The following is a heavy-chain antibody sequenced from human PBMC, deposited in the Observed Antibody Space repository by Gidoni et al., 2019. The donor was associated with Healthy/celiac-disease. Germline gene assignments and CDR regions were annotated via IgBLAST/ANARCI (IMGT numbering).Heavy chain of an antibody. D-gene: IGHD3-22*01. CDR3: ARAYYYDSSGYYPFGY. V-gene: IGHV3-7*03. CDR1: GFPFSSYW. J-gene: IGHJ4*02. CDR2: IKQDGSEK. Sequence: EVQLVESGGGLVQPGGSLRLSCAASGFPFSSYWMSWVRQAPGKGLEWVANIKQDGSEKYYVDSVKGRFTISRDNAKNSLYLQMNSLRAEDTAVYYCARAYYYDSSGYYPFGYWGQGTLVTVSS.